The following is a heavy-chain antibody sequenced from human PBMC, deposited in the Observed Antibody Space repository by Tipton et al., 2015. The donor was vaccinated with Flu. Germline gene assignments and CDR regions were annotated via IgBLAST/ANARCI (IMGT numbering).Heavy chain of an antibody. CDR1: GDSINRGLYY. CDR2: IYTTGST. D-gene: IGHD3-10*01. Sequence: TLSLTCTISGDSINRGLYYWTWVRQPAGKGLEWIGHIYTTGSTNYNPSLKGRVTISLDTSKNQFSLKLNSLTATDTAVYFCARGNLYGSGRYYFHSWGQGTQVSVSS. J-gene: IGHJ4*02. CDR3: ARGNLYGSGRYYFHS. V-gene: IGHV4-61*09.